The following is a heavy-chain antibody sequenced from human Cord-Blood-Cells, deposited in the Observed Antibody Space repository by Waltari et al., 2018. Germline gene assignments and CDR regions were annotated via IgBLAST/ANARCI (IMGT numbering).Heavy chain of an antibody. Sequence: QVQLVQSGAEVKKPGASVKVSCKVSGYTLTELSIHWVRQAPGQGLEWMGGFDPEDGETIYAQKFQGRVTMTEDTSTDTAYMELSSLRSEDTAVYYCATADQTYYYGSGSLYYFDYWGQGTLVTVSS. CDR3: ATADQTYYYGSGSLYYFDY. V-gene: IGHV1-24*01. CDR2: FDPEDGET. CDR1: GYTLTELS. D-gene: IGHD3-10*01. J-gene: IGHJ4*02.